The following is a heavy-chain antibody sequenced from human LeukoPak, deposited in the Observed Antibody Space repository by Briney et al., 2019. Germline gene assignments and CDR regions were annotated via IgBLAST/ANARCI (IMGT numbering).Heavy chain of an antibody. CDR1: GCTFSSYS. Sequence: PGGYLRLYCAASGCTFSSYSMNWVPQAPGKGLEWVSYISSSSSTIYYAYSVKVRFTISRDNAKNSLYLQMNSLRAEDTAVYYCAREATSVDYWGQGTLVTVSS. D-gene: IGHD1-26*01. V-gene: IGHV3-48*01. CDR2: ISSSSSTI. J-gene: IGHJ4*02. CDR3: AREATSVDY.